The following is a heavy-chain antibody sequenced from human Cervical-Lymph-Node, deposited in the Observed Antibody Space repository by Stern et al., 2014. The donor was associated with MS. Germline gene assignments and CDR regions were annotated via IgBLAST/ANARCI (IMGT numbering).Heavy chain of an antibody. J-gene: IGHJ4*02. D-gene: IGHD2-15*01. V-gene: IGHV1-69*01. Sequence: QLVQSGAEVKKPGSSVKVSCKASRGTFSNHGISWVRQAPGQGLEWMGGIIPILGTAHNAQRFQGRVTFTADEATTTVYMELSSLRSEDTAVYYCATDRGYCSGGSCYSLDYFDYWGQGTLVIVSS. CDR2: IIPILGTA. CDR1: RGTFSNHG. CDR3: ATDRGYCSGGSCYSLDYFDY.